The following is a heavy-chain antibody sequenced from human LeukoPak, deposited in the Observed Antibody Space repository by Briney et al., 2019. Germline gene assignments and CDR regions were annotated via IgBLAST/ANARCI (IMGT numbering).Heavy chain of an antibody. J-gene: IGHJ4*02. D-gene: IGHD6-13*01. Sequence: GGSLRLSCAASEFTFSSYNMNWVRQAPGKGLEWVSGISGSGSSTNYADSVKGRFTISRDNSKNTLYLQMNSLRAEDTAVYYCAKGYSSSWYEGFDYWGQGTLVTVSS. CDR1: EFTFSSYN. CDR3: AKGYSSSWYEGFDY. V-gene: IGHV3-23*01. CDR2: ISGSGSST.